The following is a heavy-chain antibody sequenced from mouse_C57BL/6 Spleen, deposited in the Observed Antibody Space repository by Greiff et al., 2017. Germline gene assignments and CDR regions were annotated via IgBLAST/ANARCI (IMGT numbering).Heavy chain of an antibody. Sequence: EVMLVESGGGLVKPGGSLKLSCAASGFTFSDYGMHWVRQAPEKGLEWVAYISSGSSTIYYADTVKGRFTISRDNAKNTLFLQMTSLRSEYTAMYYCARGEGYYSNYFDYWGQGTTLTVSS. V-gene: IGHV5-17*01. CDR1: GFTFSDYG. J-gene: IGHJ2*01. CDR2: ISSGSSTI. D-gene: IGHD2-5*01. CDR3: ARGEGYYSNYFDY.